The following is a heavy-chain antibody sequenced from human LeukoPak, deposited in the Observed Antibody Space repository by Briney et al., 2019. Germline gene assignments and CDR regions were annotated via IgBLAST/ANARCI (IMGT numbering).Heavy chain of an antibody. CDR3: ARGQYSPDY. Sequence: PGGSLRLSCAASGFTLSSYGMHWVRQAPGKGLQRVAVIWYDGSKKYYTDSVKGRFTISRDNSKNTLYLQVDSLRAEDTAVYYCARGQYSPDYWGQGTLVTVSS. D-gene: IGHD2-15*01. CDR2: IWYDGSKK. J-gene: IGHJ4*02. V-gene: IGHV3-33*01. CDR1: GFTLSSYG.